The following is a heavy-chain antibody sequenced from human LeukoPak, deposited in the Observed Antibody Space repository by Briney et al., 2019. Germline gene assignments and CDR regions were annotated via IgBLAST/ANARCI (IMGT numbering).Heavy chain of an antibody. CDR2: IYPGDSDT. Sequence: GESLKISCKGSGYSFSKYWITWVRQTPGKGLEWMGIIYPGDSDTRYSPSFQGQVTISVDKSISTAYLQWSSLKASDTAMYYCARHPPSYFDSSGFDYWGQGTLDTVSS. D-gene: IGHD3-22*01. CDR1: GYSFSKYW. CDR3: ARHPPSYFDSSGFDY. V-gene: IGHV5-51*01. J-gene: IGHJ4*02.